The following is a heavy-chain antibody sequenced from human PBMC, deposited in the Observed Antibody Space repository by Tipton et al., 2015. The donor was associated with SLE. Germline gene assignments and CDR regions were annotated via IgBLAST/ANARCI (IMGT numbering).Heavy chain of an antibody. CDR1: GFTFGSHW. Sequence: GSLRLSCAASGFTFGSHWMHWVRQAPGKGLVWVARISNDGSSTSYAESVEGRFTISRDNARKTLNLQMNSLRAEGTAVYFCVRVSDFWIFDYWGQGVLVTDSS. D-gene: IGHD3-3*01. V-gene: IGHV3-74*01. CDR2: ISNDGSST. CDR3: VRVSDFWIFDY. J-gene: IGHJ4*02.